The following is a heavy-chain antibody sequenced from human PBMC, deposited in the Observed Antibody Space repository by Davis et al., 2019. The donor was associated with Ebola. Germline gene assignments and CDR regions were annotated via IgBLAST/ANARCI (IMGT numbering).Heavy chain of an antibody. CDR1: GFTFSGSA. CDR2: IRSKANSYAT. CDR3: TIAAADIDY. J-gene: IGHJ4*02. V-gene: IGHV3-73*01. D-gene: IGHD6-13*01. Sequence: GESLKTSCAASGFTFSGSAMHLVRQASGKGLEWVGRIRSKANSYATAYAASVKGRFTISRDDSKNTAYLQMNSLKTEDTAVYYCTIAAADIDYWGQGTLVTVSS.